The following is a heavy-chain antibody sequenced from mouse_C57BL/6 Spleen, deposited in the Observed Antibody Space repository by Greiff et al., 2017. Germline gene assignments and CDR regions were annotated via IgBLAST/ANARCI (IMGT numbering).Heavy chain of an antibody. J-gene: IGHJ2*01. CDR2: IDPSDSYT. CDR3: ARSGYYSNYVAFDY. V-gene: IGHV1-50*01. CDR1: GYTFTSYW. Sequence: QVQLQQPGAELVKPGASVKLSCKASGYTFTSYWMQWVKQRPGQGLEWIGEIDPSDSYTNYNQKFKGTATLTVDTSSSTAYMQLSSLTSEDSAVYYCARSGYYSNYVAFDYWGQGTTLTVSA. D-gene: IGHD2-5*01.